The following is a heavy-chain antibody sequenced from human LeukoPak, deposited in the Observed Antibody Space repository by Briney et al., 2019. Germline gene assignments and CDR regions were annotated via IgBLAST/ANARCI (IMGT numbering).Heavy chain of an antibody. CDR2: ISNSDSTT. CDR1: GFTFSDCY. V-gene: IGHV3-11*01. D-gene: IGHD3-22*01. Sequence: SGGSLRLSCAASGFTFSDCYMNWIRQAPGKGLEWISYISNSDSTTYYADSVKGRFTISRDNAKNSLYLQMNSLRAEDTAVYYCARRYYDSRGPYYFDFWGQGTLVTVSS. CDR3: ARRYYDSRGPYYFDF. J-gene: IGHJ4*02.